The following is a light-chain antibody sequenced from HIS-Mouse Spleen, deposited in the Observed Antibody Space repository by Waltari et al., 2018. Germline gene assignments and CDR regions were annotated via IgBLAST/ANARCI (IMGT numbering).Light chain of an antibody. V-gene: IGLV3-10*01. CDR3: YSTDSSGNHRV. J-gene: IGLJ2*01. CDR2: EDR. Sequence: SYELTQPPSVSVSPGQTARITCPGDALPKKYAYWYQQTSGQAPVLVIYEDRKRPSGIPERFSGSSSGTMATLTISGAQVEDEADYYCYSTDSSGNHRVFGGGTKLTVL. CDR1: ALPKKY.